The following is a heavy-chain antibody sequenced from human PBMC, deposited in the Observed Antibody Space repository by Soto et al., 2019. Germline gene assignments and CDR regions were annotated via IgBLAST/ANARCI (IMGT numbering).Heavy chain of an antibody. CDR3: AREKEPPGPWFGP. Sequence: QVPLVQSGAEVRKPGASVKISCQASGYTFTTYALYWVRQAPGQRLEWMGWINGGDGNTRYSQKFQDRVTITRDTSPSTTYMELSSLRSEDTAVYYCAREKEPPGPWFGPWGQGTLVTVSS. D-gene: IGHD2-8*02. V-gene: IGHV1-3*01. J-gene: IGHJ5*02. CDR1: GYTFTTYA. CDR2: INGGDGNT.